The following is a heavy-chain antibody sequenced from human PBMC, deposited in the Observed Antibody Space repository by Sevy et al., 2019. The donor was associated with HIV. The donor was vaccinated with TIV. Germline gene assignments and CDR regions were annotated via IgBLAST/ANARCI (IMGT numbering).Heavy chain of an antibody. CDR1: GYTFTSYY. D-gene: IGHD3-3*01. CDR2: INPSGGST. CDR3: ARDAAYDFWSGYHVGYFDY. J-gene: IGHJ4*02. V-gene: IGHV1-46*01. Sequence: ASVKVSCKASGYTFTSYYMHWVRQAPGQGLEWMGIINPSGGSTSYAQKFQGRVTMTRDTSTSTVYMDLSSLRSEDTAVYYCARDAAYDFWSGYHVGYFDYWGQGTLVTVSS.